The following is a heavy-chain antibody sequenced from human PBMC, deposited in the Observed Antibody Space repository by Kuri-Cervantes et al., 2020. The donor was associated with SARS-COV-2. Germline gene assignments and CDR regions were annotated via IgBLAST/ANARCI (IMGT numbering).Heavy chain of an antibody. J-gene: IGHJ4*02. CDR1: GDSISSSSYY. CDR3: ARLFSPWSVVGDY. V-gene: IGHV4-39*01. CDR2: IYYSGST. D-gene: IGHD1-1*01. Sequence: ESLKISCTVSGDSISSSSYYWGWTRQPPGKGLEWIGTIYYSGSTDYNPSLKSRVTISVDTSKNQFSLKPRSVTATDTAVYYCARLFSPWSVVGDYWGQGTLVTVSS.